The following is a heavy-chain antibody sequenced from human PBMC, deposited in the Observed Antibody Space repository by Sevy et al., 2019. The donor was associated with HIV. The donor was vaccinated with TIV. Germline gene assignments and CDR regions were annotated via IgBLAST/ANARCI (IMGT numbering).Heavy chain of an antibody. Sequence: GGSLRLSCAASGFTFSSYGMHWARQAPGKGLEWVAFIRYDGSNKYYAHSVKGRFTISRDNSKNTLYLQMNSLRAEDTAVYYCAKSFLGYCSSTSCYGYYFDYWGQGTLVTVSS. D-gene: IGHD2-2*01. CDR2: IRYDGSNK. J-gene: IGHJ4*02. V-gene: IGHV3-30*02. CDR1: GFTFSSYG. CDR3: AKSFLGYCSSTSCYGYYFDY.